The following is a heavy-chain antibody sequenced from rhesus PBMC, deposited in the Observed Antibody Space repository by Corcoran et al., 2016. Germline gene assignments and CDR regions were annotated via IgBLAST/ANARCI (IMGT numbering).Heavy chain of an antibody. V-gene: IGHV4S14*01. CDR3: ARTPNTVKIDY. J-gene: IGHJ4*01. CDR2: SYGNGEST. Sequence: QVQLQESGPVLVKPSETLSLTCAVSGYSISSVYYWGWLRHPPGKGPGWIGSSYGNGESTDLSPSLKSRVTLAVDTSKNQFSLKLSSVTAADTAVYYCARTPNTVKIDYWGQGVLVTVSS. D-gene: IGHD4-23*01. CDR1: GYSISSVYY.